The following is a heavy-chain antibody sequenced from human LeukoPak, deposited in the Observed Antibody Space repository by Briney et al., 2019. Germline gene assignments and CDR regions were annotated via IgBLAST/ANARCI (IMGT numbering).Heavy chain of an antibody. V-gene: IGHV3-33*01. CDR2: IWYDGSDK. CDR1: GFTFNTYG. Sequence: GRSLRLSCAASGFTFNTYGMYWVRQAPGKGLEWVAIIWYDGSDKYYAESVKGRFTISRDNSKNTLYLQVNSLRAEDTAVYYCARVGCTGGSCLAYNYYAMDVWGQGTTVTVSS. CDR3: ARVGCTGGSCLAYNYYAMDV. D-gene: IGHD2-15*01. J-gene: IGHJ6*02.